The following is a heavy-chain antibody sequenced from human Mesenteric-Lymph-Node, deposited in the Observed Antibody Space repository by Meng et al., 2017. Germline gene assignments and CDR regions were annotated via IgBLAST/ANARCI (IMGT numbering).Heavy chain of an antibody. Sequence: QVQLVQSGAEVKKPGSSVKVSCKASGYTFTGYYMHWVRQAPGQGLEWMGRINPNSGGTNYAQKVQGRVTMTRDTSISTAYMELSRLRSDDTAVYYCASEDTAMVFDYWGQGTLVTVSS. V-gene: IGHV1-2*06. CDR3: ASEDTAMVFDY. CDR2: INPNSGGT. D-gene: IGHD5-18*01. CDR1: GYTFTGYY. J-gene: IGHJ4*02.